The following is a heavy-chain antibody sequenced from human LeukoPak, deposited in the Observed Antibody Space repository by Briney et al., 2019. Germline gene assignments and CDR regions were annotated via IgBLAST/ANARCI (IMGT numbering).Heavy chain of an antibody. Sequence: XLSLTCTVXXGXXXXGGYYXXWIRXXXXXXXXXXXXXYYSGSTYYNPSLKSRVTISLDTPKNQFSLKLSSVTAADTAVYYCARSLNVDTAMAAYFDYWGQGTLVTVSS. D-gene: IGHD5-18*01. CDR2: XYYSGST. CDR3: ARSLNVDTAMAAYFDY. CDR1: XGXXXXGGYY. J-gene: IGHJ4*02. V-gene: IGHV4-31*03.